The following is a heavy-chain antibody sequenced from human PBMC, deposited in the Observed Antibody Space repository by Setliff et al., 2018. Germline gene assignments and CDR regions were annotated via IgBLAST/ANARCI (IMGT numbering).Heavy chain of an antibody. Sequence: GGSLRLSCAASGFTVSSNYMSWVRQAPGKGLEWVSVIYSGGSTYYADSVKGRFTISRDNSKKTLYLQMNSLRAEDTAVYYCAKNWATAHHYYYGMDVWGQGTTVTVSS. V-gene: IGHV3-53*01. D-gene: IGHD2-21*02. CDR3: AKNWATAHHYYYGMDV. CDR1: GFTVSSNY. J-gene: IGHJ6*02. CDR2: IYSGGST.